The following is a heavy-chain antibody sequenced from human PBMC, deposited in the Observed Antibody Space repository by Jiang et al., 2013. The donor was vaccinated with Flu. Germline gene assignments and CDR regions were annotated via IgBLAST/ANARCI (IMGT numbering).Heavy chain of an antibody. CDR1: GASISSAY. J-gene: IGHJ5*02. Sequence: KPSETLSLTCTVSGASISSAYWNWIRQPPGKELQWIGNVYYSGTTSYNPSLKSRVTISVDTSKNQFSLSLTSVTAADTAVYYCARDQGGGYNWFDPWGQGTLVIVSS. CDR3: ARDQGGGYNWFDP. V-gene: IGHV4-59*01. D-gene: IGHD2-15*01. CDR2: VYYSGTT.